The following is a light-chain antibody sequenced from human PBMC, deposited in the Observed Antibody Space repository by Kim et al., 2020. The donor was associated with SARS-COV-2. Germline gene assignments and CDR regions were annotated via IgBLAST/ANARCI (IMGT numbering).Light chain of an antibody. CDR2: DTN. CDR3: LLSYSDTRGV. J-gene: IGLJ3*02. Sequence: VTVTFTCGSSPGDVTLGLQPFRFQLRPGQAPKTLIYDTNNKHSWTPGRFSGSLLGGKAALTLSGAQPEDEADYYCLLSYSDTRGVFGGGTQLTVL. V-gene: IGLV7-46*01. CDR1: PGDVTLGLQ.